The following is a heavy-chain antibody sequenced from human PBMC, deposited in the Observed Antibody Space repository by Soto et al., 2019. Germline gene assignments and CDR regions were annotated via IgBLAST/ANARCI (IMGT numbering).Heavy chain of an antibody. J-gene: IGHJ4*02. CDR3: ARGYDSVCLDY. Sequence: QVQLVESGGGVVQPGRSLRLSCVASGFTFSSYAMHWVRQAPGKGLEWVALISYDGSNKYYADSVKGRFTISRDSSKNTLYLQMNSLRAEDTSVYYCARGYDSVCLDYWGQGTLVTVSS. CDR1: GFTFSSYA. V-gene: IGHV3-30-3*01. CDR2: ISYDGSNK. D-gene: IGHD3-22*01.